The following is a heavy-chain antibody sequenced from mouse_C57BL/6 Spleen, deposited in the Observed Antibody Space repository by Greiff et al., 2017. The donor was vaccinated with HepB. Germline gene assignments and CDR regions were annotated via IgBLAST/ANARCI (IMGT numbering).Heavy chain of an antibody. J-gene: IGHJ2*01. CDR3: ARYLVARSYFDY. CDR2: IYPRSGNT. V-gene: IGHV1-81*01. D-gene: IGHD1-1*01. CDR1: GYTFTSYG. Sequence: QVQLKESGAELARPGASVKLSCKASGYTFTSYGISWVKQRTGQGLEWIGEIYPRSGNTYYNEKFKGKATLTADKSSSTAYMELRSLTSEDSAVYFCARYLVARSYFDYWGQGTTLTVSS.